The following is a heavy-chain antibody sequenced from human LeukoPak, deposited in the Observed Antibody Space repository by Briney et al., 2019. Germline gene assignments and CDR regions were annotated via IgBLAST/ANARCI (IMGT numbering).Heavy chain of an antibody. V-gene: IGHV3-23*01. D-gene: IGHD6-6*01. CDR3: AKDIAARFYFDY. Sequence: GGSLRLSCAASGFTISSYAMSWVRQAPGKGLEWVSAISGSGGSTYYADSVKGRFTISRDNSKNTLFLQMNSLRAEDTAVYYCAKDIAARFYFDYWGQGTLVTVSS. CDR1: GFTISSYA. J-gene: IGHJ4*02. CDR2: ISGSGGST.